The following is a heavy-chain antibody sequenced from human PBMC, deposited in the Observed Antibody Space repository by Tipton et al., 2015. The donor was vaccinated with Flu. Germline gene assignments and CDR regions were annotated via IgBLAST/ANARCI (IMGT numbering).Heavy chain of an antibody. CDR1: GDSISSYH. V-gene: IGHV4-4*07. Sequence: TLSLTCTVSGDSISSYHWSWIRQPAGKGLEWIGRIYSSGSTNYNPSLKSRVTMSVDTSKNQFSLRLNSVAAADTAVYYCARAPIGTYGSGSYYNIWGQGTLVTVSS. D-gene: IGHD3-10*01. CDR3: ARAPIGTYGSGSYYNI. CDR2: IYSSGST. J-gene: IGHJ4*02.